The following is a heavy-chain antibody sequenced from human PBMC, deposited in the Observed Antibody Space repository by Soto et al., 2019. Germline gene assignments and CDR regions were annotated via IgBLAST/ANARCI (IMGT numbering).Heavy chain of an antibody. V-gene: IGHV3-53*01. D-gene: IGHD4-17*01. CDR1: GFAVSDSY. CDR3: ARQRANEYGDPNDALDI. Sequence: EEQLVESGGGLIQPGGSLRLSCAASGFAVSDSYMNWVRQAPGKGLEWVSLIYAGGGTYYAGSVKGRFTISRDNSKNTLYLQMSSLRAEDKAVYYCARQRANEYGDPNDALDIWGQGTMVTV. J-gene: IGHJ3*02. CDR2: IYAGGGT.